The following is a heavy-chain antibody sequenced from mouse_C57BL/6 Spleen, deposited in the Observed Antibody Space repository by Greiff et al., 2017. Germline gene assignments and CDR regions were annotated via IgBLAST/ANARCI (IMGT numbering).Heavy chain of an antibody. J-gene: IGHJ3*01. CDR1: GYAFTNYL. D-gene: IGHD1-1*01. Sequence: QVQLKESGAELVRPGTSVKVSCKASGYAFTNYLIEWVKQRPGQGLEWIGVINPGSGGTNYNEKFKGKATLTADKSSSTAYMQLSSLTSEDSAVYCCARINYGSSYGFAYGGQGTLVTVSA. CDR2: INPGSGGT. CDR3: ARINYGSSYGFAY. V-gene: IGHV1-54*01.